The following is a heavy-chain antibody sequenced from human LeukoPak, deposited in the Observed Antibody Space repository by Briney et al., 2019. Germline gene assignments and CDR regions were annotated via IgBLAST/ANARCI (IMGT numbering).Heavy chain of an antibody. CDR3: ARDGYSSSSFTPFDY. J-gene: IGHJ4*02. CDR1: GGTFSSYA. D-gene: IGHD6-6*01. V-gene: IGHV1-69*13. CDR2: IIPIFGTA. Sequence: SVKVSCKASGGTFSSYAISWVRQAPGQGLEWMGGIIPIFGTANYAQKFQGRVTITADESTSTAYMELSSLRSEDTAVYYCARDGYSSSSFTPFDYWGQGTLATVSS.